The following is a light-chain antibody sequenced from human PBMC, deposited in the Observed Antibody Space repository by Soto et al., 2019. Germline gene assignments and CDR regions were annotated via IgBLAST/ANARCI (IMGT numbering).Light chain of an antibody. CDR2: DAS. Sequence: DIKMTQSPPSLSASVGYRFTITCQASQDIRNYLNWYQHKPGKAPKVLIYDASNLHTGVPSRISGSGSGTDFTFTISSLQPEDVETYYCQQYDNLSLTFGGGTKVDIK. CDR3: QQYDNLSLT. CDR1: QDIRNY. J-gene: IGKJ4*01. V-gene: IGKV1-33*01.